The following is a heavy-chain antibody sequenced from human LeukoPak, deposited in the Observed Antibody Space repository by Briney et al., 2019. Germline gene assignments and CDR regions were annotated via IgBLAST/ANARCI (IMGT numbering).Heavy chain of an antibody. J-gene: IGHJ3*02. CDR2: INPDGNEK. V-gene: IGHV3-7*01. D-gene: IGHD3-16*01. CDR3: ARYYDPAVGDAFEI. Sequence: GGSLRLSCAASGFRFGSDWMTWVRQAPGKGLEWVANINPDGNEKYYVDSVKGRFTISRDNGKNSLYLQLNSLRAEDTAVYYCARYYDPAVGDAFEIWGQGTMVTVSS. CDR1: GFRFGSDW.